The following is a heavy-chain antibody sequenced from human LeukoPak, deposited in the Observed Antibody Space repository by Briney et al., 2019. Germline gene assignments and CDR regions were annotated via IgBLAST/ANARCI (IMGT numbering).Heavy chain of an antibody. Sequence: GGSLRLSCAASGFTFSSYGMHWVRQAPGKGLEWVAVISYDGSNKYYADSVKGRFTISRDNSKNTLYLQMNSLRAEDTAVYYCAKDRDGALIFDYWGQGTLVTVSS. D-gene: IGHD2-21*02. CDR2: ISYDGSNK. CDR1: GFTFSSYG. CDR3: AKDRDGALIFDY. V-gene: IGHV3-30*18. J-gene: IGHJ4*02.